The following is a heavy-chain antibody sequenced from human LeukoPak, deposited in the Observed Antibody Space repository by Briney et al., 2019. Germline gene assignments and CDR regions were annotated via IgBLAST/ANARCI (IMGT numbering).Heavy chain of an antibody. V-gene: IGHV3-30*18. CDR1: GFTFSSYG. J-gene: IGHJ4*02. Sequence: GRSLRLSCAASGFTFSSYGMHWVRQAPGKGLEWVAVISYDGSNKYYADSVKGRFTISRDNSKNTLYMQMKSLRAEDTAVYYGAKVTEPYGSGSYYPLYYFDYWGQGTLVTVSS. CDR2: ISYDGSNK. CDR3: AKVTEPYGSGSYYPLYYFDY. D-gene: IGHD3-10*01.